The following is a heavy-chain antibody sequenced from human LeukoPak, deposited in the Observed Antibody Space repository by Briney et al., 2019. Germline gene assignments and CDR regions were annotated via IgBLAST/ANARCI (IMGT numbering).Heavy chain of an antibody. J-gene: IGHJ4*02. CDR1: GGSFSGYY. CDR3: AGVYCSGGSCYRSFDY. Sequence: SETLSLTCAVYGGSFSGYYWSWIRQPPGKGLEWIGEINHSGSTNYNPSLKSRDTISVDTSKNQFSLKLSSVTAADTAVYYCAGVYCSGGSCYRSFDYWGQGTLVTVSS. V-gene: IGHV4-34*01. CDR2: INHSGST. D-gene: IGHD2-15*01.